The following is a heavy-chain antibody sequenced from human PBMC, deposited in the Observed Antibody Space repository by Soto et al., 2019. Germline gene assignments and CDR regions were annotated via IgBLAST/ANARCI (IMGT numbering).Heavy chain of an antibody. J-gene: IGHJ4*02. CDR2: INQDGGVT. D-gene: IGHD6-19*01. CDR1: GFTFMSSF. Sequence: GGSLRLSCVASGFTFMSSFMGWVRQAPGKGLEWVANINQDGGVTYYVDSVEGRFTIFRDNAKDSLYLQMHSLRAEDTAVYYRARYYRGSGRYFFDYWGQGTLVTVS. V-gene: IGHV3-7*03. CDR3: ARYYRGSGRYFFDY.